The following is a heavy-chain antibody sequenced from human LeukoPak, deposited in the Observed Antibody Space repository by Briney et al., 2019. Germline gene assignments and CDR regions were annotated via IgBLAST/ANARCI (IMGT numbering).Heavy chain of an antibody. J-gene: IGHJ6*02. CDR1: GGSFSGYY. V-gene: IGHV4-34*01. CDR2: INHSGCT. D-gene: IGHD2-2*01. Sequence: PSETLSLTCAVYGGSFSGYYWSWIRQPPGKGLEWIGEINHSGCTNYNPSLKSRVTISVDTSKNQFSLKLSSVTAADTAVYYCARVPWPDIVVVPAAKDGMDVWGQGTTVTVSS. CDR3: ARVPWPDIVVVPAAKDGMDV.